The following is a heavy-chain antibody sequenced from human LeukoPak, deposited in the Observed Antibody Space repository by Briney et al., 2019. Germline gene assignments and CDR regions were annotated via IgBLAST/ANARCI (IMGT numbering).Heavy chain of an antibody. CDR2: IYPGDSDT. V-gene: IGHV5-51*01. CDR3: PGVVVAVGTQSAFDL. D-gene: IGHD2-2*01. Sequence: GASLKISCKGSGSSFTSYWIGWVRQMPGKGLEWMGMIYPGDSDTRYSPSFQGQVTISADQSISTAYLQWSPLTASDTALYYCPGVVVAVGTQSAFDLWRQGTMVPVSS. CDR1: GSSFTSYW. J-gene: IGHJ3*01.